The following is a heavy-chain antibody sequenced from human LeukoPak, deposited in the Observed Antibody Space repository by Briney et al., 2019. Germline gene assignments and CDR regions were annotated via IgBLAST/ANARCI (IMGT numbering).Heavy chain of an antibody. Sequence: ASVKVSCKASGYTFTSYGISWVRQAPGQGLEWMGWISAYNGNANYAQKLQGRVTMTTDTSTSTAYMELRSLRSDDTAVYYCARDLSGIVVVPAAMGYWGQGTLVTVSS. V-gene: IGHV1-18*01. D-gene: IGHD2-2*01. CDR1: GYTFTSYG. J-gene: IGHJ4*02. CDR2: ISAYNGNA. CDR3: ARDLSGIVVVPAAMGY.